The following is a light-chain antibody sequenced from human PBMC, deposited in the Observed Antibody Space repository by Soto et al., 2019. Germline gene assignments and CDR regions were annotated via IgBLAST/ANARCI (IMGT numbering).Light chain of an antibody. CDR3: SSYTSSSTYV. Sequence: QSALTQPASVSGSPGQSITLSCTVTSSDVATSDYVSWYQQHPGKAPKLVIYEVSNRPSGVSTRFSGSKSGNTASLTISGLQAEDEADYYCSSYTSSSTYVFGIGTQLTVL. J-gene: IGLJ1*01. V-gene: IGLV2-14*01. CDR1: SSDVATSDY. CDR2: EVS.